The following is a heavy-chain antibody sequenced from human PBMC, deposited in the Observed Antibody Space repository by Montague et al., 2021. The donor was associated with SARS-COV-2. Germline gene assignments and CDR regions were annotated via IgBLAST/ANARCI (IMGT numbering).Heavy chain of an antibody. CDR3: ARGRQHINMVVVVVTGGEYYFDF. J-gene: IGHJ4*02. D-gene: IGHD3-22*01. CDR2: INHRGST. V-gene: IGHV4-34*01. Sequence: SETLSLTCAVYDGSFNDYSWTWIRQPPGKGLEWIGGINHRGSTNYNPSLKSRVTISVDTSKNQFSLKMTSVTAADTVVYYCARGRQHINMVVVVVTGGEYYFDFWGQGTLVAVSS. CDR1: DGSFNDYS.